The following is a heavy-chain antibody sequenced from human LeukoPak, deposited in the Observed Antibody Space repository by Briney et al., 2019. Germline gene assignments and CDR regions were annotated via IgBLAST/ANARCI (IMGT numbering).Heavy chain of an antibody. D-gene: IGHD3-10*02. Sequence: GGSLRLSCAATGFTFSSYAMSWVRQTPGKGLEWVASISDGGSATYYVDSVRGRFTISRDDAKNSLFLQMNGLRADDTAVYYCTRENYVPDSWGQGTLVTVSS. CDR1: GFTFSSYA. V-gene: IGHV3-7*03. CDR2: ISDGGSAT. CDR3: TRENYVPDS. J-gene: IGHJ4*02.